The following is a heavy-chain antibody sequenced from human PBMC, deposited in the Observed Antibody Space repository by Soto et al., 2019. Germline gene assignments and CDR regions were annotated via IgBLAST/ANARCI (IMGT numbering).Heavy chain of an antibody. J-gene: IGHJ1*01. CDR2: INHSGST. CDR1: GGSFSGYY. Sequence: SETLSLTCAVYGGSFSGYYWSWIRQPPGKGLEWIGEINHSGSTNYNPSLKSRVTISIDTSKNQFSLKLSSVTAADTAVYYCARDWCCFGDLFYSGRLDFWGQGTLVTVSS. V-gene: IGHV4-34*01. CDR3: ARDWCCFGDLFYSGRLDF. D-gene: IGHD3-10*01.